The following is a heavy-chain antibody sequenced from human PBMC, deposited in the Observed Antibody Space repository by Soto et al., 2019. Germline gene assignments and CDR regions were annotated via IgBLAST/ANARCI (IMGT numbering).Heavy chain of an antibody. CDR1: GFTFSSYW. V-gene: IGHV3-74*01. CDR2: INSDGSST. D-gene: IGHD2-15*01. CDR3: VRTSLVVAAATREDY. J-gene: IGHJ4*02. Sequence: EVQLVESGGGLVQPGGSLRLSCAASGFTFSSYWMHWVRQAPGTGLVWVSRINSDGSSTSYSDSVKGRFTISRYNAKNTLYLQMNSLRAEDTAVYYCVRTSLVVAAATREDYWGQGTLVTVSS.